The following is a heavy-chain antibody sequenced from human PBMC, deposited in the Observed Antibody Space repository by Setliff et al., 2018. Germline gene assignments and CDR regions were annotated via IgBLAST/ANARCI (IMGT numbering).Heavy chain of an antibody. Sequence: LSLSCGASGFVFSSYGLHWVRQAPGKGLEWVANIDPDGIGKYYIDSVRGRFTISRDNSKNTLYLQMNSLRAEDTALYYCANYEQRPRNLDYWGQGTLVTVSS. D-gene: IGHD3-3*01. CDR1: GFVFSSYG. V-gene: IGHV3-7*03. J-gene: IGHJ4*02. CDR2: IDPDGIGK. CDR3: ANYEQRPRNLDY.